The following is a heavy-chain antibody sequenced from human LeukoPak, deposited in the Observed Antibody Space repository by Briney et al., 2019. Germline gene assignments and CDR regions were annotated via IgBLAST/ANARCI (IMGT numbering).Heavy chain of an antibody. CDR1: GYSFTSYW. CDR2: IDPSDSYT. D-gene: IGHD3-10*01. J-gene: IGHJ5*02. CDR3: ARHVRYYYGSGSYYSS. Sequence: GESLKISCKGSGYSFTSYWISWVRQMPGKGLEWMGRIDPSDSYTNYSPSFQGHVTISADKSISTAYLQWSSLKASDTAMYYCARHVRYYYGSGSYYSSWGQGTLVTVSS. V-gene: IGHV5-10-1*01.